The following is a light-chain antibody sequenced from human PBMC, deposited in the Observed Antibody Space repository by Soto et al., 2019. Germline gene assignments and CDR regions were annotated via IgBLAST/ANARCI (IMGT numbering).Light chain of an antibody. J-gene: IGKJ2*01. CDR1: QSLAFSDGNTY. Sequence: DVVMTQSPLSLPVTLGQPASISCRSSQSLAFSDGNTYLNWFQQRPGQSPRRLIYKVSNRDSGVRDRFSGSGSGTDFTLKISRVEAEDVGVYYCMQGTRWPRTFGQGTKLEIK. CDR2: KVS. CDR3: MQGTRWPRT. V-gene: IGKV2-30*01.